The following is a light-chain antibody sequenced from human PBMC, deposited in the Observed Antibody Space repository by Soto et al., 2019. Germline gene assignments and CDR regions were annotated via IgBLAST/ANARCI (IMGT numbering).Light chain of an antibody. J-gene: IGLJ1*01. Sequence: QSALTQPASVSGSPGQSITISCTGTSSVIGGYNYVSWYQHHPGKAPRLMIYEVSNRPSGVSNRFSGSKSGNTASLTISGLQAEDEADYYCTSYTSSSTNYVFGTGTKVTVL. CDR2: EVS. CDR1: SSVIGGYNY. V-gene: IGLV2-14*01. CDR3: TSYTSSSTNYV.